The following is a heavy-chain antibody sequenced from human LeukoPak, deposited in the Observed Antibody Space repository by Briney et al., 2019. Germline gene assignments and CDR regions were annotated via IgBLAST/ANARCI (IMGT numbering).Heavy chain of an antibody. D-gene: IGHD6-13*01. CDR2: ISYDGSNK. CDR3: AKSGIEAAGSLVYFDY. Sequence: GRSLRLSCAASGFTFSSYGMHWVRQAPGKGLECVAIISYDGSNKYYTDSVKGRFTISRDNSKNTLYLQMNSLRAEDTAVYYCAKSGIEAAGSLVYFDYWGQGTLVTASS. CDR1: GFTFSSYG. V-gene: IGHV3-30*18. J-gene: IGHJ4*02.